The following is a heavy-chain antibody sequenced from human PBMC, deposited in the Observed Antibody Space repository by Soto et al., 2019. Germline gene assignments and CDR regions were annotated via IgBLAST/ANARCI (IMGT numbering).Heavy chain of an antibody. V-gene: IGHV3-11*01. CDR3: ARIVDSSGYRFIDY. CDR2: ISSSGSTL. CDR1: GFTFSDYY. D-gene: IGHD3-22*01. J-gene: IGHJ4*02. Sequence: QVQLVESGGGLVEPGGSLRLSCAASGFTFSDYYMSWIRQAPGKGLECISYISSSGSTLNYADSVKGRFTISRDNAKNSLYLQMNSLRAEETAVYYCARIVDSSGYRFIDYWGQGTLVTVSS.